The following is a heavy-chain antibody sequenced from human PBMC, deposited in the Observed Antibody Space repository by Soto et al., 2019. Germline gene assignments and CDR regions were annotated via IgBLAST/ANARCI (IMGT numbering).Heavy chain of an antibody. CDR1: GGTFSSYA. CDR2: IIPIFGTA. D-gene: IGHD3-22*01. J-gene: IGHJ3*02. CDR3: ARTLGYYYDRSGPSDAFDI. Sequence: QVQLVQSGAEVKKPGSSVKVSCKASGGTFSSYAISWVRQAPGQGLEWMGGIIPIFGTANYAQKFQGRVTITADESTSTAYMELSSLRSEDTAVYYCARTLGYYYDRSGPSDAFDIWGQGTMVTVSS. V-gene: IGHV1-69*01.